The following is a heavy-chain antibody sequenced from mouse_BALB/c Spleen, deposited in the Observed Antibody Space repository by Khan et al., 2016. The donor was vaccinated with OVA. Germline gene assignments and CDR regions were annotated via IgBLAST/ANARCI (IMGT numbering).Heavy chain of an antibody. J-gene: IGHJ3*01. CDR2: IWSDGTT. CDR1: GFSLTTYG. CDR3: ARNSYMYDFTY. V-gene: IGHV2-2*01. D-gene: IGHD2-14*01. Sequence: QVQLKESGPGLVLPSQSLSITCTVSGFSLTTYGIHWVRQSPGKGLEWLGVIWSDGTTDFNAAFISRMSISKDNSKSQVFFKVNSLQPDDTAMYYCARNSYMYDFTYWGQGTLVTVSA.